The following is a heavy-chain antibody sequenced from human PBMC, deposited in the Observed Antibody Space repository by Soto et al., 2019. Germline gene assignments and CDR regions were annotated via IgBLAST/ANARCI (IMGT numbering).Heavy chain of an antibody. CDR3: ARSRRGAYSSGWYSPSGYYNYGIDV. V-gene: IGHV5-10-1*01. J-gene: IGHJ6*02. Sequence: GESLKISCKGSGYSFTTYWINWVRQMPGKGLEWVGRIDPNDSYTSYSPSFQGHVTISADKSISTAYLQWTSLKASDTAMYYCARSRRGAYSSGWYSPSGYYNYGIDVWGQGTKVTVSS. CDR2: IDPNDSYT. CDR1: GYSFTTYW. D-gene: IGHD6-19*01.